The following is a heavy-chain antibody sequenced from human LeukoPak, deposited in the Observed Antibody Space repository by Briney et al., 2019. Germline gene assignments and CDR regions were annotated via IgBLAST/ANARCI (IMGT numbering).Heavy chain of an antibody. D-gene: IGHD2-2*01. J-gene: IGHJ4*02. CDR1: GGSISSGGYS. Sequence: SETLSLTCAVSGGSISSGGYSWSWIRQPPGKGLEWIGYIYHSGSTYYNPSLKSRVTISVDRSKNQFSLKLSSVTAADTAVYYCARSGRFEYQRIRGGFDYWGQGTLVTVSS. V-gene: IGHV4-30-2*01. CDR3: ARSGRFEYQRIRGGFDY. CDR2: IYHSGST.